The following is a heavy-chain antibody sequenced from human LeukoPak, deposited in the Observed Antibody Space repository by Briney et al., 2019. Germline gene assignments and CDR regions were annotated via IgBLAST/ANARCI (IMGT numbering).Heavy chain of an antibody. Sequence: PSETLSLTCGVSGGSISGTNWWSWVRQPPGQGLEWIGEISLAGQTNYNPSLNGRLTMSIDKSSNQLSLHLTSVTAADTATYFCSRESGPFCPFGYWGQGTLVIVSS. V-gene: IGHV4/OR15-8*02. CDR2: ISLAGQT. J-gene: IGHJ4*02. CDR1: GGSISGTNW. CDR3: SRESGPFCPFGY. D-gene: IGHD1-26*01.